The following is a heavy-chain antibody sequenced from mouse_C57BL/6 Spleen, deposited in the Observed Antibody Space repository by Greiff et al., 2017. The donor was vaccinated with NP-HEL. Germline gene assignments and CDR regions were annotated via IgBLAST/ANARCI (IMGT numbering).Heavy chain of an antibody. Sequence: EVQLQQSGPELVKPGASVKMSCKASGYTFTDYNMHWVKQSHGKSLEWIGYINPNNGGTSYNQKFKGKATLTVNKSSSTAYMELRSLTSEDSAVYYCARCPSSGYEVFASWGQGTLVTVSA. V-gene: IGHV1-22*01. CDR2: INPNNGGT. CDR1: GYTFTDYN. D-gene: IGHD3-2*02. CDR3: ARCPSSGYEVFAS. J-gene: IGHJ3*01.